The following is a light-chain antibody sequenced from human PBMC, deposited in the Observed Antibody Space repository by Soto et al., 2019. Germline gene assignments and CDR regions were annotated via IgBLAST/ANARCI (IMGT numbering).Light chain of an antibody. CDR1: TSNIGSNS. J-gene: IGLJ2*01. CDR3: GTRDSTSTFVV. Sequence: QSVLTQPPSVSAARGQKVTISCSGSTSNIGSNSVSWYQQFPGQTPRLLIYDNYERPSGIPDRFSASKTGTSATLGITGLQAGDEADYFCGTRDSTSTFVVFGGGTKLTVL. V-gene: IGLV1-51*01. CDR2: DNY.